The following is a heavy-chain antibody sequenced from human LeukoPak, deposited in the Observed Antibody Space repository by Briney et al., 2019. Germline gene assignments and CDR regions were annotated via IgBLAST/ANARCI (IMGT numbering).Heavy chain of an antibody. CDR3: ARDSSPWYYYDRSGSNGFEP. CDR2: IAYDGGNK. Sequence: GRSLRLSCAASGFTFSSYAIHWVRQAPGKGLEWVAVIAYDGGNKYYADSVKGRFTISRDNSKNTLYLQMNSLRAEDTAVYYCARDSSPWYYYDRSGSNGFEPWGQGTLVTVSS. CDR1: GFTFSSYA. D-gene: IGHD3-22*01. J-gene: IGHJ5*02. V-gene: IGHV3-30-3*01.